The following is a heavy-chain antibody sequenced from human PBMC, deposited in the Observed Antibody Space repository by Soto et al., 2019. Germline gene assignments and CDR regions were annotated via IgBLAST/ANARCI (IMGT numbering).Heavy chain of an antibody. D-gene: IGHD3-3*01. CDR2: IYYSGST. CDR3: ARLASRELSGFLEWFPSDYYYYYMDV. V-gene: IGHV4-59*08. CDR1: GGSISSYY. Sequence: SETLSLTCTVSGGSISSYYWSWIRQPPGKGLEWIGYIYYSGSTNYNPSLKIRVTISVDTSKNQFSLKLSSVTAADTAVYYCARLASRELSGFLEWFPSDYYYYYMDVWGKGTTVTVSS. J-gene: IGHJ6*03.